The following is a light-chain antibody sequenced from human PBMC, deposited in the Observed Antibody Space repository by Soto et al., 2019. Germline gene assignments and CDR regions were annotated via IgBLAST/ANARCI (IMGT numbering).Light chain of an antibody. CDR2: DNN. CDR1: SSNIGAGYD. J-gene: IGLJ2*01. Sequence: QSVLTQPPSVSGAPGQRVTISCTGSSSNIGAGYDVHWYQQLPGTAPKLLIYDNNNRPSGVPDRFSGSKSGTSASLAITGLQAEDEGDYYCQSDDTSLSGSVFGGGTKLTV. V-gene: IGLV1-40*01. CDR3: QSDDTSLSGSV.